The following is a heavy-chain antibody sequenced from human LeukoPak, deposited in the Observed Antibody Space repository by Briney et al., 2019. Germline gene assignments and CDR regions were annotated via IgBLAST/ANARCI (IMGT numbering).Heavy chain of an antibody. CDR1: GGSISRYY. CDR2: ISYSGST. CDR3: ARTLGITFAVAGWFDP. Sequence: SETLSLTCTVSGGSISRYYWSWIRQSPGKGLEWIGYISYSGSTMYNPSLESRVTLSVDTSKNQFSLKLSSVTAADTAVYYCARTLGITFAVAGWFDPWGQGSLVTVSS. D-gene: IGHD6-19*01. J-gene: IGHJ5*02. V-gene: IGHV4-59*08.